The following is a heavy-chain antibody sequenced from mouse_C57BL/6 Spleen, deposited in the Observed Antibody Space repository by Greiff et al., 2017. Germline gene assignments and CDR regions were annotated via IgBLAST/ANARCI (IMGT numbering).Heavy chain of an antibody. J-gene: IGHJ4*01. V-gene: IGHV1-81*01. CDR3: ARYRVTGVYAIDY. CDR2: IYPRSGNT. CDR1: GYTFTSYG. D-gene: IGHD4-1*01. Sequence: QVQLQQSGAELARPGASVKLSCKASGYTFTSYGISWVKQRTGQGLEWIGEIYPRSGNTYYNEKFKGKATLTADKSSSTAYMELRNLTSEDCAVYCCARYRVTGVYAIDYWGQGTSATDSS.